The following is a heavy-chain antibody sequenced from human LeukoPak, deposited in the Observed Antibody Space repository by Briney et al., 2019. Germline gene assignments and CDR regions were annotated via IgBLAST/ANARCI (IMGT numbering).Heavy chain of an antibody. D-gene: IGHD3-16*01. CDR2: ITATGSRT. CDR1: GFTFSSYA. J-gene: IGHJ4*02. Sequence: GGSLRLSCAASGFTFSSYAMSWVRQAPGKGLEWVSGITATGSRTYYADSVKGRFTISRDSSKNTLYLQLNSLRADDTAVYYCATSMGGGNIDYWGQGALVTVSS. V-gene: IGHV3-23*01. CDR3: ATSMGGGNIDY.